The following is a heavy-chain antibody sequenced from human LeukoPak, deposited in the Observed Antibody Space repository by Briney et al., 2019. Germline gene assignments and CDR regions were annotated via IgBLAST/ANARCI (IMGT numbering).Heavy chain of an antibody. Sequence: GPLRLSCATSAFTFSSSAMSWVRQAPGKGLEWVSAISSDGGNTYYADSVKGRFTISRDNSRNTLYLQMNSLRAEDTAVYYCARDAARYGSGWYYDFWGQGTLVTVSS. J-gene: IGHJ4*02. CDR3: ARDAARYGSGWYYDF. D-gene: IGHD6-19*01. CDR1: AFTFSSSA. CDR2: ISSDGGNT. V-gene: IGHV3-23*01.